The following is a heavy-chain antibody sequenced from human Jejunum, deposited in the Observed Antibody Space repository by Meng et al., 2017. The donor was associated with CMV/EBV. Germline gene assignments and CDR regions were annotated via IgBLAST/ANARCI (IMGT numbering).Heavy chain of an antibody. D-gene: IGHD1-26*01. CDR2: INTNTGNP. J-gene: IGHJ4*02. CDR3: ARNSGGSIDF. Sequence: SCKATGYTVTDYGMNWVRQAPGQGLEWMGLINTNTGNPTYAKGFTGRFVFSLDTSVSTAYLQISSLKPGETAVYFCARNSGGSIDFWGQGTLVTVSS. V-gene: IGHV7-4-1*02. CDR1: GYTVTDYG.